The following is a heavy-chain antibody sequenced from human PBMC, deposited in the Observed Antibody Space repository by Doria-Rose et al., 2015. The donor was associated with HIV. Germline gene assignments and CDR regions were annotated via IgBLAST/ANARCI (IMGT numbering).Heavy chain of an antibody. Sequence: QVTLKESGPVLVSPTETLTLTCTVSGVSLSSPGMGVSWIRQPPGKALEWLANIFSDDDRSYKTSLKSRLTISRGTSKSQVVLTMTDMDPVDTATYYCARIKSSRWYHKYYFDFWGQGTLVIVSA. CDR1: GVSLSSPGMG. J-gene: IGHJ4*02. CDR2: IFSDDDR. V-gene: IGHV2-26*01. D-gene: IGHD6-13*01. CDR3: ARIKSSRWYHKYYFDF.